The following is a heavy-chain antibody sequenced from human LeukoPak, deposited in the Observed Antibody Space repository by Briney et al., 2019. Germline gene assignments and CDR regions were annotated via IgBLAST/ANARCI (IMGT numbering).Heavy chain of an antibody. CDR3: ARRLTGSDAFDI. D-gene: IGHD7-27*01. CDR2: IIPIFGTA. J-gene: IGHJ3*02. V-gene: IGHV1-69*05. CDR1: GGTFSSYA. Sequence: VASVKVSCKASGGTFSSYAISWVRQAPGQGLGWMGRIIPIFGTANYAQKFQGRVTITTDESTSTAYMELSSLRSEDTAVYYCARRLTGSDAFDIWGQGTMVTVSS.